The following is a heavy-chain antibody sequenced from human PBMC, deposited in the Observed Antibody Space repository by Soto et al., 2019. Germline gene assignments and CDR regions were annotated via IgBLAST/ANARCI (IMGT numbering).Heavy chain of an antibody. V-gene: IGHV3-66*01. CDR3: ASLPLTTVTTPYYYMDV. CDR2: IYSGGST. D-gene: IGHD4-4*01. Sequence: PGGSLRLSYAASGFTVSSNYMSWVRQAPGKGLEWVSVIYSGGSTYYADSVKGRFTISRDNSKNTLYLQMNSLRAEDTAVYYCASLPLTTVTTPYYYMDVWGKGTTVTVSS. CDR1: GFTVSSNY. J-gene: IGHJ6*03.